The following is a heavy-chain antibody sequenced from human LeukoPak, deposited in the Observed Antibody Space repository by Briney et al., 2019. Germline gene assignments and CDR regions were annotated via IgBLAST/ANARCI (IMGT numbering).Heavy chain of an antibody. CDR1: GFTFSSDA. V-gene: IGHV3-23*01. D-gene: IGHD6-13*01. Sequence: PGGSLRLSCAASGFTFSSDAMSWVRQAPGKGLEWVSAISGSGGSTYYADSVKGRFTISRDNSKNTLYLQMNSLRAEDTAVYYCAKRAAAGIYYYYYYMDVWGKGATVTVSS. CDR2: ISGSGGST. CDR3: AKRAAAGIYYYYYYMDV. J-gene: IGHJ6*03.